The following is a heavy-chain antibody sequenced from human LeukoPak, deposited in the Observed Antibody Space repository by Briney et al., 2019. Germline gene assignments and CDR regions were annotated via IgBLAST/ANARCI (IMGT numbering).Heavy chain of an antibody. CDR2: IYYSGST. J-gene: IGHJ4*02. V-gene: IGHV4-59*11. Sequence: SETLSLTCTVSGGSIGSHYWSWIRQPPGKGLEWIGYIYYSGSTNYNPSLKSRVTISVDTSKNQFSLKLSSVTAADTAVYYCAGGGRFFDYWGQGTLVTVSS. D-gene: IGHD3-16*01. CDR3: AGGGRFFDY. CDR1: GGSIGSHY.